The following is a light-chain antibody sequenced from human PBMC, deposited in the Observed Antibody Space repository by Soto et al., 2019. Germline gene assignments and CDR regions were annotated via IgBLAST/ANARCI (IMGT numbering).Light chain of an antibody. J-gene: IGKJ5*01. CDR2: GAS. V-gene: IGKV3D-20*02. Sequence: EIVLTQSPATLSLSPGERATLSCRASQSVSSSYLAWYQQKPGQAPRLLIYGASSRATGIPDRFSGSGSGTEFTLTISSLESGDSAIYYCQQRSDWPPITFGQGTRLEIK. CDR3: QQRSDWPPIT. CDR1: QSVSSSY.